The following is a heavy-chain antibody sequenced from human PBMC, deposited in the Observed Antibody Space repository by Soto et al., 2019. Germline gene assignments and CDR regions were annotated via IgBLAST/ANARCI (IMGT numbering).Heavy chain of an antibody. V-gene: IGHV3-7*04. J-gene: IGHJ5*02. D-gene: IGHD2-2*01. CDR2: IRQDGSEI. CDR3: ARVVVVGAPTVIDVPNPLQALP. Sequence: PGGSLRLSCVGSGFTFSSNWMTWVRQAPGKGLEWVANIRQDGSEINYVDSVKGRFTISRDNTKNSLCLQMNSLRAEDTAIFYCARVVVVGAPTVIDVPNPLQALPWG. CDR1: GFTFSSNW.